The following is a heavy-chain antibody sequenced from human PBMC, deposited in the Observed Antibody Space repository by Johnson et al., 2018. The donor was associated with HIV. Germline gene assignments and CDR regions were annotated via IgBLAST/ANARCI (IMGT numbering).Heavy chain of an antibody. J-gene: IGHJ3*02. V-gene: IGHV3-23*04. CDR2: ISGSGGST. D-gene: IGHD3-22*01. CDR1: GFSFSNYA. Sequence: VQLVESGGGWVQPGGSLRLSCAASGFSFSNYAMTWVRQAPGQGLEWVSAISGSGGSTYYADSVKGRFTLSRDNSNNTLYLQMNSLRAEDTAVYYCARDRGYYDSSGGDAFDILGQGTMVTVSS. CDR3: ARDRGYYDSSGGDAFDI.